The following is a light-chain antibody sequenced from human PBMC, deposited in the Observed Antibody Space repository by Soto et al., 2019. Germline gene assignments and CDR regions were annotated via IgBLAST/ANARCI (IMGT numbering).Light chain of an antibody. CDR1: SGHSSYA. CDR3: QTWGTGIV. Sequence: QPVLTQSPSASASLGASVKLTCTLSSGHSSYAIAWHQQQPEKGPRYLMKLNSDGSHRKGDGIPDRFSGSSSGAERYLTISRLQSEHEADYYCQTWGTGIVFGGGTQLTVL. J-gene: IGLJ3*02. V-gene: IGLV4-69*01. CDR2: LNSDGSH.